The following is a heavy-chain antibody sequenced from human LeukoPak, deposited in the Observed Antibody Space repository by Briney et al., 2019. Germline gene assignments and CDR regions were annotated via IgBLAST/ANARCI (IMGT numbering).Heavy chain of an antibody. J-gene: IGHJ4*02. CDR1: GFTFSNYA. D-gene: IGHD6-19*01. V-gene: IGHV3-23*01. Sequence: GGSLRLSCAASGFTFSNYAMSWVRQAPGKGLEWVSAISGSGGSTYYADSVKGRFTISRDNSKNTLYLQMNSLRAEDTAVYYCAKEGGRWLLPFLCDYWGQGTLVTVSS. CDR2: ISGSGGST. CDR3: AKEGGRWLLPFLCDY.